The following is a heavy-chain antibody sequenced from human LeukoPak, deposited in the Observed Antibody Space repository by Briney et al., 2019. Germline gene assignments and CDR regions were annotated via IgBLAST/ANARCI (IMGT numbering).Heavy chain of an antibody. Sequence: PSETLSLTCTVSGGSLSSSSYYWGWIRQPPGKGLEWIGSIYYSGSTYYNPSLKSRVTISVDTSKNQFSLKLSSVTAADTAVYYCAREDPNYDFWSGFQYYYYYGMDVWDQGTTVTVSS. CDR2: IYYSGST. V-gene: IGHV4-39*01. J-gene: IGHJ6*02. CDR3: AREDPNYDFWSGFQYYYYYGMDV. D-gene: IGHD3-3*01. CDR1: GGSLSSSSYY.